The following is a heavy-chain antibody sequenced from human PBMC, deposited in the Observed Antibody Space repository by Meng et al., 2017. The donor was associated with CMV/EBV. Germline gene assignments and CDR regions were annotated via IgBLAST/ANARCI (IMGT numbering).Heavy chain of an antibody. J-gene: IGHJ6*04. Sequence: SVKVSCKASGGTFSSYAISWVRQAPGQGLEWMGGIIPILGIANYAQKFQGRVTITADKSMSTAYMELSSLRSEDTAVYYCARKGFYYGSGGSQYYYYCGMDVWGKGTTVTVSS. V-gene: IGHV1-69*10. CDR1: GGTFSSYA. CDR3: ARKGFYYGSGGSQYYYYCGMDV. D-gene: IGHD3-10*01. CDR2: IIPILGIA.